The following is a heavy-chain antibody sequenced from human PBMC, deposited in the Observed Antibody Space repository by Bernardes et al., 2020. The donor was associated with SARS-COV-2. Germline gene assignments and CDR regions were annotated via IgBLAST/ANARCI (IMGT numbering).Heavy chain of an antibody. V-gene: IGHV4-59*12. CDR3: ARGGGYSFGYGDY. D-gene: IGHD5-18*01. Sequence: SETLSLTCTVSGSPISNYYWSWIRQAPGKGLEWIAYMHHSGSTKYNPSLKSRVTISVDTSKNQLSLKLSSVTAADTAVYYCARGGGYSFGYGDYWGQGTLVTVSS. J-gene: IGHJ4*02. CDR2: MHHSGST. CDR1: GSPISNYY.